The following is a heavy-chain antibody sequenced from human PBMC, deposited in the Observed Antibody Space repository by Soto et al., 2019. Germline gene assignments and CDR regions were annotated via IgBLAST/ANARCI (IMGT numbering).Heavy chain of an antibody. CDR3: ARRSGYDSLHGMDV. CDR2: ISSSSSTI. V-gene: IGHV3-48*01. Sequence: GGSLRLSCAAFGFTLSSYSMNWVRQAPGKGLEWVSYISSSSSTIYYADSVKGRFTISRDNAKNSLFLQMKSLRAEDTAVYYCARRSGYDSLHGMDVWGQGTTVTVSS. D-gene: IGHD5-12*01. CDR1: GFTLSSYS. J-gene: IGHJ6*02.